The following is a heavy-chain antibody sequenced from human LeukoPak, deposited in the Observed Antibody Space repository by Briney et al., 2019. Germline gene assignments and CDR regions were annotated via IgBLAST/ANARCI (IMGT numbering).Heavy chain of an antibody. CDR3: ARSYGYGVDAFDI. J-gene: IGHJ3*02. Sequence: PGGSLRLSCAASGFTFSTYSMNWVRQAPGKGLEWVSSISGSSSDIYYADSVKGRFTISRDNSKNTLYLQMTSLRAEDTAVYYCARSYGYGVDAFDIWGQGTMVTVSS. D-gene: IGHD5-18*01. V-gene: IGHV3-21*04. CDR1: GFTFSTYS. CDR2: ISGSSSDI.